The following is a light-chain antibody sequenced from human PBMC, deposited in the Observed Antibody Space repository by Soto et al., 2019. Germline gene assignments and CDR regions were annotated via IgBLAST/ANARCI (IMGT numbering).Light chain of an antibody. CDR2: EAT. CDR3: CPYAGGSTYV. J-gene: IGLJ1*01. CDR1: SSDVGAFNL. Sequence: QSVRTQPASVSGSPGQSITISCTGTSSDVGAFNLVSWYRQHPGQAPTLIIYEATKRHSGVSDRFSGSKSGNTASLTISGLQAGDEADYYCCPYAGGSTYVFGSGTKVTVL. V-gene: IGLV2-23*01.